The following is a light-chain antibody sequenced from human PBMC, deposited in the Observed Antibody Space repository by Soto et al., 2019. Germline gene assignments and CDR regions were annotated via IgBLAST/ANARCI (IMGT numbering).Light chain of an antibody. J-gene: IGLJ3*02. CDR1: SSNIENNA. V-gene: IGLV1-36*01. Sequence: QSVLTQPPSVSEAPRQRVTISCSGSSSNIENNAVNWYQQLPGKAPKLLIYFDDRLTSGVSDRFSGSKSGTSASLAISGLQSEDEADYYCAAWDDSLSAWVFGGGTKVTVL. CDR2: FDD. CDR3: AAWDDSLSAWV.